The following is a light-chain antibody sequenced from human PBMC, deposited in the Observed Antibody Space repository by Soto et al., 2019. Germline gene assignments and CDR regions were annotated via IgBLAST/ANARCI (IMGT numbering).Light chain of an antibody. J-gene: IGKJ4*01. CDR1: AHSGKF. Sequence: DIQMTQSASSLSASVGDRVTITCQASAHSGKFLNWYEQKPGKAPKLLIYGASNLETGVPSRFSGDGSGKDFTLTISSLQPEDSATYFCQQYYSVPLTFGGGTKLKIK. CDR3: QQYYSVPLT. V-gene: IGKV1-33*01. CDR2: GAS.